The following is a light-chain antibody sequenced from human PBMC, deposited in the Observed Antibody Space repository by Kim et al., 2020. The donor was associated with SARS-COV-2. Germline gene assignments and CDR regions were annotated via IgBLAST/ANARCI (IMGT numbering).Light chain of an antibody. V-gene: IGLV3-19*01. CDR3: NSRDSSGNHVV. J-gene: IGLJ2*01. Sequence: SSELTQDPAVSVALGQTVRITCQGDSLRSYYASWYQQKPGQAPVLVIYGKNNRPSGIPDLFSGSSSGNTASLTITGAQAEDEADYYCNSRDSSGNHVVLG. CDR2: GKN. CDR1: SLRSYY.